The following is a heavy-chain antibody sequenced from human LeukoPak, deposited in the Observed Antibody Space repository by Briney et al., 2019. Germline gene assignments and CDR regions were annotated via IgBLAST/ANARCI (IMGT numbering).Heavy chain of an antibody. CDR2: MYYSGNS. J-gene: IGHJ4*02. D-gene: IGHD6-13*01. CDR1: GGSITSYY. CDR3: ASYSNSWYHFDY. Sequence: SETLSLTCTVSGGSITSYYWSWIRQPPGKGLEWIGYMYYSGNSYYNPSLKSRVTISVDTPKNQFSLKLSSMTVADTAVYYCASYSNSWYHFDYWGQGTLVTVSS. V-gene: IGHV4-59*01.